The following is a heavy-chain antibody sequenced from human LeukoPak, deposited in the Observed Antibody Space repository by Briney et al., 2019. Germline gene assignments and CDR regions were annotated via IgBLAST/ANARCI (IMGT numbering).Heavy chain of an antibody. Sequence: GGSLRLSCAASGFTFSTYAMSWVRQAPGKGLEWVSAISSGGSSTYYADSVKGRFTISRDNSKNTLSLHMNSLRAEDTAVYYCAKDIAQGYTFGSIEQDYWGQGTLVTVSS. CDR2: ISSGGSST. V-gene: IGHV3-23*01. CDR1: GFTFSTYA. CDR3: AKDIAQGYTFGSIEQDY. D-gene: IGHD5-18*01. J-gene: IGHJ4*02.